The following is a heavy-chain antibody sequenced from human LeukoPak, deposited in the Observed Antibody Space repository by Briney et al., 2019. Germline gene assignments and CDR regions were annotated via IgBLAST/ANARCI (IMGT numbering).Heavy chain of an antibody. V-gene: IGHV3-74*03. CDR1: GLTVNSYW. Sequence: GGSLRLSCAPSGLTVNSYWMHWVRQLAGKGRVWVARINGVASNTTYAASVKGRFTISRDNATDSLYMQMFSLRAEDTAVYYCARHLSGVTGYTYGRGIDYWGERALVTVSS. J-gene: IGHJ4*02. D-gene: IGHD5-18*01. CDR3: ARHLSGVTGYTYGRGIDY. CDR2: INGVASNT.